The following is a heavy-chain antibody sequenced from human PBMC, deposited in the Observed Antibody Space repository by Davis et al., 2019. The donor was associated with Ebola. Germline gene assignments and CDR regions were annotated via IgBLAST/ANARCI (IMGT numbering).Heavy chain of an antibody. CDR2: IKQDGSEK. V-gene: IGHV3-7*01. Sequence: GGSLRLSCAASGFTFSSYWMSWVRQAPGKGLEWVANIKQDGSEKYYVDSVKGRFTISRDNAKNSLYLQMNSLRAEDTAVYYCAREFSHPDLGYYYGMDVWGQGTTVTVSS. J-gene: IGHJ6*02. CDR1: GFTFSSYW. CDR3: AREFSHPDLGYYYGMDV.